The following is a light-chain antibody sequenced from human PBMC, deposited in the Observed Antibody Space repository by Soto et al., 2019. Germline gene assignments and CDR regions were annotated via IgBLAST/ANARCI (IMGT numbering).Light chain of an antibody. CDR1: QSVLYSSNNKNY. CDR3: QQYYSTHPRT. CDR2: WAS. V-gene: IGKV4-1*01. J-gene: IGKJ4*01. Sequence: DIVMTQSPDSLAVSLGERATINCKSSQSVLYSSNNKNYLAWYQQQPGQPPKLLIYWASTRESGVPDRFSGSGSGTDFTLTISSLQAEDVAVYYCQQYYSTHPRTFGGGTKVEIK.